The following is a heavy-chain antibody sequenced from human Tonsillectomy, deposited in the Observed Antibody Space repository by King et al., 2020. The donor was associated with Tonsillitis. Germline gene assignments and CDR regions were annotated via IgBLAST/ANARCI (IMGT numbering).Heavy chain of an antibody. Sequence: VQLVESGGGVVQPGGSLRLSCAASGLTFDDYAMHWVRQAPGKGLEWVSLISGDGGSTHYADAVKGRFTVSRDNSKDSLFLQMNSLRTEDTALYYCAKTGRYRTRDWYFDLWCRGTLVTVFS. CDR2: ISGDGGST. CDR3: AKTGRYRTRDWYFDL. CDR1: GLTFDDYA. V-gene: IGHV3-43*02. J-gene: IGHJ2*01. D-gene: IGHD1-26*01.